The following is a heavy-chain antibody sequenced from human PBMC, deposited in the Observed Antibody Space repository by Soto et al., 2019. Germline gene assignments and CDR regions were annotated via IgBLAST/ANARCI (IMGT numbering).Heavy chain of an antibody. D-gene: IGHD2-21*01. CDR1: GGSISSSYW. CDR2: IYHSGIT. CDR3: ATLTPRTVVVFTEMTT. Sequence: SETLSLTCAVSGGSISSSYWWTWVRQAPGKGLQWIGEIYHSGITNYNPSLRSRVSMSVDKSNNEFSLSLTSVTAADTAIYYCATLTPRTVVVFTEMTTWGQGILVTVSP. J-gene: IGHJ5*02. V-gene: IGHV4-4*02.